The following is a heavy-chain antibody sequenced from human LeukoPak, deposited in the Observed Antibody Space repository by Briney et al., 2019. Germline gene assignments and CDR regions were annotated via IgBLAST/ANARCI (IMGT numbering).Heavy chain of an antibody. V-gene: IGHV1-2*02. J-gene: IGHJ3*02. CDR3: ARPPSKVRGVTEAFDI. Sequence: ASVKVSFNSPGYTFTGYYMHWVRQAPGQGLEWMGWINPNSGGTNYAQKFQGRVTMTRDTSISTAYMELSRLRSDDTAVYYCARPPSKVRGVTEAFDIWGQGTMVTVSS. CDR1: GYTFTGYY. CDR2: INPNSGGT. D-gene: IGHD3-10*01.